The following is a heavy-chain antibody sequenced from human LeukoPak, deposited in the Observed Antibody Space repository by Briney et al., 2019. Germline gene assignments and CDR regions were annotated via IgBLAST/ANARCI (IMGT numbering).Heavy chain of an antibody. CDR3: ANADRFCSGSCHVPDAFDF. CDR1: GASISSGDYY. Sequence: SETLSLTCTVSGASISSGDYYWTWIRQPPGKGLEWIGYIYDNGRTDFNPSLKSRVTISVDRSKNQFSLKLSSVTAADTAVYYCANADRFCSGSCHVPDAFDFWGQGALVTVSS. J-gene: IGHJ3*01. CDR2: IYDNGRT. V-gene: IGHV4-30-2*01. D-gene: IGHD2-15*01.